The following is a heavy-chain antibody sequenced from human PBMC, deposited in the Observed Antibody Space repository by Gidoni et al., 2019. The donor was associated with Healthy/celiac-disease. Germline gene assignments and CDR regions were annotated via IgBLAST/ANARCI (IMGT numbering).Heavy chain of an antibody. CDR3: ARGLEVPAYYYYGMDV. V-gene: IGHV3-30-3*01. CDR2: ISYDGSNK. Sequence: QVQLVESGGGVVQPGRSLRLSCAASGFPFSSYAILWGRLAPGKGLEWVAVISYDGSNKYYADSVKGRFTISRDNSKNTLYLQMNSLRAEDTAVYYCARGLEVPAYYYYGMDVWGQGTTVTVSS. J-gene: IGHJ6*02. D-gene: IGHD2-2*01. CDR1: GFPFSSYA.